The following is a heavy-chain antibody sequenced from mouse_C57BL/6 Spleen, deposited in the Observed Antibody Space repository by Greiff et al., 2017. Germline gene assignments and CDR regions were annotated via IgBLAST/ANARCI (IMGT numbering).Heavy chain of an antibody. Sequence: VQLQQPGAELVMPGASVKLSCKASGYTFTSYWMHWVKQRPGQGLEWIGEIDPSDSYTNYNQKFKGKSTLTVDKSSTTAYMQLSSLTSEDSAVYYCATLDYWGQGTTLTVSS. CDR3: ATLDY. V-gene: IGHV1-69*01. J-gene: IGHJ2*01. CDR2: IDPSDSYT. CDR1: GYTFTSYW.